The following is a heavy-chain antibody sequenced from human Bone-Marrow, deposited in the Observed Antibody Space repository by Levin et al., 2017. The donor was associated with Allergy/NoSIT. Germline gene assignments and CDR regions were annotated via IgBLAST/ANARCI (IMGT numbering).Heavy chain of an antibody. J-gene: IGHJ4*02. D-gene: IGHD6-13*01. CDR3: ARRIAAAGAVFDY. Sequence: AGESLKISCAASGFTFSSYWMSWVRQAPGKGLEWVANIKQDGSEKYYVDSVKGRFTISRDNAKNSLYLQMNSLRAEDTAVYYCARRIAAAGAVFDYWGQGTLVTVSS. CDR1: GFTFSSYW. V-gene: IGHV3-7*01. CDR2: IKQDGSEK.